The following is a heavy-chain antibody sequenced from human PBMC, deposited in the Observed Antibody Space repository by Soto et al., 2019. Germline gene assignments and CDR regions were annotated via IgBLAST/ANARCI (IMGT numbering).Heavy chain of an antibody. CDR1: GGSISSYY. Sequence: PSETLSLTCTVSGGSISSYYWSWIQQPPGNGLEWIGYIYYSGSTNYNPSLKSRVTISVDTSKNQFSLKLSSVTAADTAVYYCARTYGGYYDYWGQGTLVTVS. CDR2: IYYSGST. V-gene: IGHV4-59*01. D-gene: IGHD2-8*01. J-gene: IGHJ4*02. CDR3: ARTYGGYYDY.